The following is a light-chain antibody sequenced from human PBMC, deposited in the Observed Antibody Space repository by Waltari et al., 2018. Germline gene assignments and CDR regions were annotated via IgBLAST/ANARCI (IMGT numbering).Light chain of an antibody. Sequence: QTVVTQEPSLSVSPGGTVTPTCVLTSGSLSTTSYATWYQQTPGQPPRTLLYKGSSRSSGVPDRFSGSILGNKAALTITGAQADDESNYYCSIYMGSGIWVFGGGTKLTVL. CDR1: SGSLSTTSY. V-gene: IGLV8-61*01. CDR3: SIYMGSGIWV. CDR2: KGS. J-gene: IGLJ3*02.